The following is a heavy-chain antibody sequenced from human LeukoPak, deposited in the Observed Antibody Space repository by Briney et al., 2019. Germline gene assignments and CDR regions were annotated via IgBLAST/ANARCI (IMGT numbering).Heavy chain of an antibody. CDR1: GFTFSSYA. J-gene: IGHJ5*02. CDR2: ISDGGGRT. CDR3: AKALGYCSTTSCYNWFDP. V-gene: IGHV3-23*01. Sequence: GGSLRLSCAASGFTFSSYAMSWVRQAPGKGLEWVSSISDGGGRTYYADSVKGRFTISRDNSKNTLYLQMNSLRAEDTAVYYCAKALGYCSTTSCYNWFDPWGQGTLVTVSS. D-gene: IGHD2-2*01.